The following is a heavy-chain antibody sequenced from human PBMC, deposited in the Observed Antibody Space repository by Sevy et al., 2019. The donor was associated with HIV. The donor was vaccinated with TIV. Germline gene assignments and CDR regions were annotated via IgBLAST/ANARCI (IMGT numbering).Heavy chain of an antibody. Sequence: GGSLRLSCAASGFTFSTYDMHWVRQVAGEGLEWVSGIGTLLDTYYAASVKGRFIISRDNAKHSLFLQMNSLRAGDTAIYYCARACTAAGYKSGPIDAFDVWGQGTVVTVSS. CDR1: GFTFSTYD. J-gene: IGHJ3*01. CDR2: IGTLLDT. CDR3: ARACTAAGYKSGPIDAFDV. V-gene: IGHV3-13*01. D-gene: IGHD6-13*01.